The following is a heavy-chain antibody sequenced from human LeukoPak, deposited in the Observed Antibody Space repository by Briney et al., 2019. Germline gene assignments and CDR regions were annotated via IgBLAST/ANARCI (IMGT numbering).Heavy chain of an antibody. V-gene: IGHV1-8*01. CDR3: ARLITMVRGVSDP. CDR1: GYTFTSYD. J-gene: IGHJ5*02. CDR2: MYPNSGNT. Sequence: ASVKVSCKASGYTFTSYDINWVRQATGQGLEWMGWMYPNSGNTGYAQKFQGRVTMTRNTSISTAYMELSSLRSEDTAVYYCARLITMVRGVSDPWGQGTLVTVSS. D-gene: IGHD3-10*01.